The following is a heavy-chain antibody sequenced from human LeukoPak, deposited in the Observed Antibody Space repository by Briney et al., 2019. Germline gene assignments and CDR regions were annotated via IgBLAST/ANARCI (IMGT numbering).Heavy chain of an antibody. V-gene: IGHV6-1*01. Sequence: SQTLSLTCAISGDSFSSNSAAWNWIRQSPSRGLEWLGRTYYRSKWHNAYAVSVKSRITVNPDTSKNQFSLQLNSATPEDTAVYYCARAVWYSSSWFYFDFWGQGTLVTVSS. CDR1: GDSFSSNSAA. J-gene: IGHJ4*02. CDR3: ARAVWYSSSWFYFDF. CDR2: TYYRSKWHN. D-gene: IGHD6-13*01.